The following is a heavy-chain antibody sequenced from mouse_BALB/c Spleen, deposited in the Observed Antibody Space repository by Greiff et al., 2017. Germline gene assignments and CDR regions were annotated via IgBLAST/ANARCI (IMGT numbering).Heavy chain of an antibody. CDR2: ISYSGST. V-gene: IGHV3-8*02. D-gene: IGHD1-1*01. CDR1: GDSITSGY. J-gene: IGHJ1*01. Sequence: VQLQQSGPSLVKPSQTLSLTCSVTGDSITSGYWNWIRKFPGNKLEYMGYISYSGSTYYNPSLKSRISITRDTSKNQYYLQLNSVTTEDTATYYGARAYGSSYGWYFDVWGAGTTVTVSS. CDR3: ARAYGSSYGWYFDV.